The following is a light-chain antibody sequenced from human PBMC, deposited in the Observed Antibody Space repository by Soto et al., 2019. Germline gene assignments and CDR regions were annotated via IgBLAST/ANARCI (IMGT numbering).Light chain of an antibody. CDR1: QSVPSDY. V-gene: IGKV3-20*01. J-gene: IGKJ2*01. CDR2: GAF. CDR3: QQYGTSPRN. Sequence: EIVLTQSPGTLSLSPGDRATLSCRASQSVPSDYLAWYRQNPGQTPRLLIYGAFNRPGGIPDRFSGSVSGTDFTLTISRLEPEDFAVYYCQQYGTSPRNFGQGTKLEIK.